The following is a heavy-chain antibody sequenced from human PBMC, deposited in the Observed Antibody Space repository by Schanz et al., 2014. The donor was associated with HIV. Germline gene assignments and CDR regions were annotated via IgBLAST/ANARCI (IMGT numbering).Heavy chain of an antibody. Sequence: QVQLVESGGGVVQPGRSLRLSCAASGFTFSNYGMHWVRQAPGKGLEWVAVISHDGSKKYYADSVRGRITISRDNSKNTLYLQMTTLRTEDTAVYYCAKPEYDSRGNSQSHFDSWGQGTLVTVSS. CDR2: ISHDGSKK. CDR3: AKPEYDSRGNSQSHFDS. V-gene: IGHV3-33*05. CDR1: GFTFSNYG. J-gene: IGHJ4*02. D-gene: IGHD3-22*01.